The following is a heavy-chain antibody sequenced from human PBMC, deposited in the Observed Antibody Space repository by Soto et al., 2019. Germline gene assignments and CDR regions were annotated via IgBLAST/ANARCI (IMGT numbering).Heavy chain of an antibody. Sequence: PSETLSLTCAVSGGSISSGGYSWSWIRQPPGKGLEWIGYIYHSGSTYYSPSLKSRVTISVDRSKNQFSLKLSSVTAADTAVYYCARQREWLLTYYFDYWGQGTLVTVSS. CDR2: IYHSGST. D-gene: IGHD3-3*01. CDR1: GGSISSGGYS. J-gene: IGHJ4*02. V-gene: IGHV4-30-2*01. CDR3: ARQREWLLTYYFDY.